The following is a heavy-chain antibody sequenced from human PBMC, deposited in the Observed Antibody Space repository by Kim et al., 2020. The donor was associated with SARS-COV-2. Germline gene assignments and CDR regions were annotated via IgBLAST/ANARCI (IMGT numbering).Heavy chain of an antibody. J-gene: IGHJ4*02. V-gene: IGHV3-11*06. CDR3: ASEIAVAGTELDY. CDR2: ISSSSSYT. Sequence: GGSLRLSCAASGFTFSDYYMSWIRQAPGKGLEWVSYISSSSSYTNYADSVKGRFTISRDNAKNSLYLQMNSLRAEDTAVYYCASEIAVAGTELDYWGQGTLVTVSS. CDR1: GFTFSDYY. D-gene: IGHD6-19*01.